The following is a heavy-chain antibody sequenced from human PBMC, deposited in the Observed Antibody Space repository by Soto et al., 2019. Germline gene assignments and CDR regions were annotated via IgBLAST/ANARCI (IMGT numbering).Heavy chain of an antibody. D-gene: IGHD2-15*01. CDR2: MYHSGST. CDR1: GGSISSSNW. CDR3: ARAHCSGGSGYSVQHWFDP. V-gene: IGHV4-4*02. J-gene: IGHJ5*02. Sequence: QVQLQESGPGLVKPSGTLSLTCAVSGGSISSSNWWSWVRQPPGKGLEWIGEMYHSGSTNHNPSLKSRVTISVDKSKNQFSRKLSSVTAADTAVYYCARAHCSGGSGYSVQHWFDPWGQGTLVTVSS.